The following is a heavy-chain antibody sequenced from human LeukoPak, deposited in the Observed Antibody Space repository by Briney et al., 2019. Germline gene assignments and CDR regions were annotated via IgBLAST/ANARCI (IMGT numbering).Heavy chain of an antibody. CDR3: AKGGIGTTGLDY. J-gene: IGHJ4*02. D-gene: IGHD1-1*01. CDR2: LTTGGGST. Sequence: GGSQRLSCAASGFTFTNYIMSWVRQAPGKGLEWVSSLTTGGGSTYYADSVKGRFTISRDNSKNTLYLQMSSLRAEDTAIYYCAKGGIGTTGLDYWGQEILVTVSS. CDR1: GFTFTNYI. V-gene: IGHV3-23*01.